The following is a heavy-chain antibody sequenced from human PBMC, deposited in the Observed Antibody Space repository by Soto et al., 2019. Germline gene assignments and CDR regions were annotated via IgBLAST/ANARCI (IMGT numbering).Heavy chain of an antibody. J-gene: IGHJ4*02. V-gene: IGHV3-30*18. CDR1: GFTFSTYG. D-gene: IGHD6-19*01. CDR2: ISYDGNNK. CDR3: AKDGGAYSSGWYAPSLDY. Sequence: QVQLVESGGGVVQPGRSLRLSCAASGFTFSTYGMHWVRQAPGKGLEWVAVISYDGNNKYYADSVKGRFTISRDNSKNTVYLQMNSLRADDTAVYFCAKDGGAYSSGWYAPSLDYWGQGTLVTVSS.